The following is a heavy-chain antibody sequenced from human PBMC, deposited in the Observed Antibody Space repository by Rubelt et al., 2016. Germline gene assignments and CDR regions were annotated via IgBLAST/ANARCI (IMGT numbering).Heavy chain of an antibody. D-gene: IGHD5-24*01. CDR1: GYTFTSYG. CDR3: ARRDGYNWDDAFDI. Sequence: QVQLVQSGAEVKKPGASVKVSCKASGYTFTSYGISWVRQAPGQGLEWMGWISAYNGNTNYAQKHQGRVPMAAETSPGAAYMERRSLRSDETAVYYCARRDGYNWDDAFDIWGQGTMVTVSS. V-gene: IGHV1-18*01. CDR2: ISAYNGNT. J-gene: IGHJ3*02.